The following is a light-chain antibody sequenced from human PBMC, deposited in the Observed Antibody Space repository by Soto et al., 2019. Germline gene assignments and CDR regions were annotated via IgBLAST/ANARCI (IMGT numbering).Light chain of an antibody. CDR2: EGS. Sequence: ALTQPASVSGSPGQSITISCTGTSSDVGSYNLVSWYQQHPGKAPKLMIYEGSKRPSGVSNRFSGSKSGNTASLTISGLQAEDEADYYCCSYAGSSTSWVFGGGTKLTVL. CDR3: CSYAGSSTSWV. V-gene: IGLV2-23*01. J-gene: IGLJ2*01. CDR1: SSDVGSYNL.